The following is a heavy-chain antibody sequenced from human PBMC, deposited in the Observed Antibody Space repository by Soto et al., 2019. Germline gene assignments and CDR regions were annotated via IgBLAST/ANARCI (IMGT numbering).Heavy chain of an antibody. D-gene: IGHD5-12*01. CDR2: IFYSGST. CDR3: ARVRGGGYSGYGDY. V-gene: IGHV4-30-4*08. CDR1: GGSIASGDYY. J-gene: IGHJ4*02. Sequence: QVQLQESGPGLVKPSQTLSLTCTVSGGSIASGDYYWSWIRQPPGKGLEWIGYIFYSGSTYYNPSLKSRVTISVDTSKNLFSLKLSSVTAADTAVYYCARVRGGGYSGYGDYWGQGTLVTVSS.